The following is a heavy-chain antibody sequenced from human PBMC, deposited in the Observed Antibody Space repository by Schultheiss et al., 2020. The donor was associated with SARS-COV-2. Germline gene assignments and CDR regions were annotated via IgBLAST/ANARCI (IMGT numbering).Heavy chain of an antibody. V-gene: IGHV4-34*09. J-gene: IGHJ6*02. CDR1: GGSFSGYY. Sequence: SETLSLTCAVYGGSFSGYYWSWIRQPPGKGLEWIGYIFYIGSTYYNPSLKSRVTISVDTSRNQFSLKLSSVTAADTAVYYCARDSNYGDYESRGLDVWGQGTTVTVFS. CDR2: IFYIGST. CDR3: ARDSNYGDYESRGLDV. D-gene: IGHD4-17*01.